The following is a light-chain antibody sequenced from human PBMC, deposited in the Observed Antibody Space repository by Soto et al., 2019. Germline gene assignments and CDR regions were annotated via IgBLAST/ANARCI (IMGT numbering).Light chain of an antibody. V-gene: IGKV1-16*02. CDR2: SAS. Sequence: DIHMTQSPSSLSASVGDRVTITCRASQGISNYLGWYQQKPGKAPRSLIYSASSLQSGVPSKFCGSASGTDCTLTISDMQPADFRTYYCQQYYRYPWTFGKGTDVEIK. CDR3: QQYYRYPWT. J-gene: IGKJ1*01. CDR1: QGISNY.